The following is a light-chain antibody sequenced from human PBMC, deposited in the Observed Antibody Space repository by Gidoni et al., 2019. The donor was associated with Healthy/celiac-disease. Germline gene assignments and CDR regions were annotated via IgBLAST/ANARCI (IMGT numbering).Light chain of an antibody. Sequence: QSVLTQPPSVSGAPGQRVIISCTGSSSNIGAGYDVHWYQQRPGTAPTLLIYGNSNRPSGVPDRFSDSKSGPSASLSITVLQADDAADYYCQSYDSSLSASVVFGGVTKLTVL. CDR3: QSYDSSLSASVV. J-gene: IGLJ2*01. CDR1: SSNIGAGYD. V-gene: IGLV1-40*01. CDR2: GNS.